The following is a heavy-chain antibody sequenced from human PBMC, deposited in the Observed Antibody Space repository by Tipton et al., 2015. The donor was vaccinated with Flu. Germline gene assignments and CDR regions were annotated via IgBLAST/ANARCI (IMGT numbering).Heavy chain of an antibody. CDR3: AKGGRTFDY. J-gene: IGHJ4*02. Sequence: SLRLSCAASGFTFSRYAMSWVRQAPGKGLEWVASVSGGGGTTYFADSVKGRFTISRDNYRNMVFLQMNNLRVEDTAEYYCAKGGRTFDYWGQGTLVTVSS. CDR1: GFTFSRYA. V-gene: IGHV3-23*01. CDR2: VSGGGGTT.